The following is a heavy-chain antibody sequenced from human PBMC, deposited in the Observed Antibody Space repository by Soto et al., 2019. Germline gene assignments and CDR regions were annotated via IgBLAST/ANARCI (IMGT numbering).Heavy chain of an antibody. CDR2: IHSSGTT. J-gene: IGHJ4*02. CDR1: SGSINSFY. CDR3: ARDRIIGTSYSDY. V-gene: IGHV4-4*07. D-gene: IGHD1-7*01. Sequence: SETLSLTCTVSSGSINSFYWSWIRQLAGKGLEWIGRIHSSGTTNYNPSLKSRVTMSVDTSKNQFSLKLTSVTAADTAVYYCARDRIIGTSYSDYWGQGTLVTVSS.